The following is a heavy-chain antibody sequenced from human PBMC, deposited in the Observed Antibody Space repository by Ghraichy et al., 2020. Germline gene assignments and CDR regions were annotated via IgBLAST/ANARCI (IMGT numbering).Heavy chain of an antibody. D-gene: IGHD6-19*01. J-gene: IGHJ5*02. V-gene: IGHV3-48*04. CDR3: ARVEHARGWYPGRNNYFDP. Sequence: GESLNISCAASGFTFSSYNMNWVRQAPGKGLEWVSYISSSSRTIYYADSVKGRFTISRDNAKNSLYLQMNSLRAEDTAVYYCARVEHARGWYPGRNNYFDPCGQGTLVIVFS. CDR1: GFTFSSYN. CDR2: ISSSSRTI.